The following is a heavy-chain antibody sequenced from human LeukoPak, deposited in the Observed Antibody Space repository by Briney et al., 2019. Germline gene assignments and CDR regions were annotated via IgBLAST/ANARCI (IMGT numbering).Heavy chain of an antibody. CDR2: IHNSGST. CDR1: GGSVSSYY. J-gene: IGHJ3*02. D-gene: IGHD1-26*01. CDR3: VRDWEGFNFDI. V-gene: IGHV4-59*02. Sequence: SETLSLTCTVSGGSVSSYYWSRIRQPPGGGLEWIAYIHNSGSTNYNPSLKSRATIAVDTSKNQFSLKLSSVTAADTAMYYCVRDWEGFNFDIWGQGTVVTVSS.